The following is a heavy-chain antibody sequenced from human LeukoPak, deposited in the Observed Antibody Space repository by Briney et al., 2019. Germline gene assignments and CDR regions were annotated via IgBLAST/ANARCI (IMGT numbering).Heavy chain of an antibody. Sequence: PSETLSLTCTVSGGSISSYYWSWIRQPPGKGLEWIGYIYYSGSTSYNPSLKSRVTISVDTSKNQFSLKLSSVTAADTAVYYCARHILNDYGDDGGAFDIWGQGTMVTVSS. CDR3: ARHILNDYGDDGGAFDI. D-gene: IGHD4-17*01. V-gene: IGHV4-59*08. CDR2: IYYSGST. CDR1: GGSISSYY. J-gene: IGHJ3*02.